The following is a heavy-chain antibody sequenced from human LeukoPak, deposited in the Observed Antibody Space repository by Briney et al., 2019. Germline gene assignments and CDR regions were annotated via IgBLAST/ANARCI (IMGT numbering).Heavy chain of an antibody. CDR2: TYYRSKWYN. J-gene: IGHJ4*02. V-gene: IGHV6-1*01. D-gene: IGHD5/OR15-5a*01. Sequence: SQTLSLTCAISGDSVSSNSAAWNWTRQSPSRGLEWLGRTYYRSKWYNDYAVSVKSRITINPDTSKNQFSLQLTSVTAADTAVYYCARHNIASDGARLFDFWGRGTLVAASS. CDR1: GDSVSSNSAA. CDR3: ARHNIASDGARLFDF.